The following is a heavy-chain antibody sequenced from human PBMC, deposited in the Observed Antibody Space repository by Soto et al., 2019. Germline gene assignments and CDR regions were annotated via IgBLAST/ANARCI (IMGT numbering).Heavy chain of an antibody. V-gene: IGHV1-69*01. J-gene: IGHJ5*02. CDR3: ARVKNYCSSTSCTGFDP. CDR1: GGTFSSYA. D-gene: IGHD2-2*01. Sequence: QVQLVQSGAEVKKPGSSVKVSCKASGGTFSSYAISWVRQAPGQGLEWMGGIIPIFGTANYAQKFQGRVTITVDESTSTAYVELSSLRSEDTAVYYCARVKNYCSSTSCTGFDPWGQGTLVTVSS. CDR2: IIPIFGTA.